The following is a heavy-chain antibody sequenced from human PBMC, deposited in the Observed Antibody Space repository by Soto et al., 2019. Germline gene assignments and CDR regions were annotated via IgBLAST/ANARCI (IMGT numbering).Heavy chain of an antibody. V-gene: IGHV4-59*01. J-gene: IGHJ4*02. CDR1: GDSISSFY. CDR3: ARLRRMTAITVSYYFDY. D-gene: IGHD4-4*01. CDR2: IYYSGST. Sequence: KPSETLSLTCTVSGDSISSFYWSWVRQPPGKGLEWIGYIYYSGSTSYNPSLESRVTISVDTSENQFSLKLSSVTAADTAVYYCARLRRMTAITVSYYFDYWGQGTLVTVSS.